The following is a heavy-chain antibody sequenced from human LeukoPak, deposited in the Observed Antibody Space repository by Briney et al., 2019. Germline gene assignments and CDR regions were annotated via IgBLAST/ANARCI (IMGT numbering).Heavy chain of an antibody. CDR2: INQSEGT. J-gene: IGHJ6*02. CDR3: ARVHVSRWWFYGMDV. Sequence: PSETLSLTCAVYGGSFSGYSRSWIRQPPGKGPEWIGEINQSEGTNYNPSLESRVTISIDTSKNHLSLSLRSVTAADTGDYYCARVHVSRWWFYGMDVWGQGTTVTVSS. CDR1: GGSFSGYS. D-gene: IGHD6-13*01. V-gene: IGHV4-34*01.